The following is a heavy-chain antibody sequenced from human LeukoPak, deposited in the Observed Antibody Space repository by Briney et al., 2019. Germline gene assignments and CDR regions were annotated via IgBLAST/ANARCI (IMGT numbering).Heavy chain of an antibody. CDR3: AKPPIYGYYYYGMDV. Sequence: GGSLRLSCAASGFTFSSYGMHWVRQAPGKRLEWVAVISYDGSNKYYADSVKGRFTISRDNSKNTLYLQMNSLRAEDTAVYYRAKPPIYGYYYYGMDVWGQGTTVTVSS. CDR1: GFTFSSYG. V-gene: IGHV3-30*18. CDR2: ISYDGSNK. D-gene: IGHD3-3*02. J-gene: IGHJ6*02.